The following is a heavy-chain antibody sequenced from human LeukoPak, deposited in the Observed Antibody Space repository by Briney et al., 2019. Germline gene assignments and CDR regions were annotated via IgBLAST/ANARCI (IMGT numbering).Heavy chain of an antibody. CDR1: GFTFSGYP. CDR2: ISYDGSNK. D-gene: IGHD3-3*01. CDR3: ARGGLYFDY. V-gene: IGHV3-30-3*01. J-gene: IGHJ4*02. Sequence: PGGSLRLSCAASGFTFSGYPIHWVRQAPGKGLEWVAVISYDGSNKYYADSVKGRFTISRDNAKNTLYLQMNSLRAEDTAVYYCARGGLYFDYWGQGTLVTVSS.